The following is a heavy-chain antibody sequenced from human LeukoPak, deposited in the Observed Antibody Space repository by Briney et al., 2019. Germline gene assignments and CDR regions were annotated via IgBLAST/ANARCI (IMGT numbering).Heavy chain of an antibody. V-gene: IGHV4-59*08. D-gene: IGHD6-6*01. CDR3: ARHDPRGEPARLGFFDY. CDR1: GDSINNYY. Sequence: SETLSLTCTVPGDSINNYYWSCIRQPPGEGLECIGYIYYSGSTKYNPSLKSRVAISVDTSKNQFSLNLSSVTAADTAVYYCARHDPRGEPARLGFFDYWGQGTLVTVSS. CDR2: IYYSGST. J-gene: IGHJ4*02.